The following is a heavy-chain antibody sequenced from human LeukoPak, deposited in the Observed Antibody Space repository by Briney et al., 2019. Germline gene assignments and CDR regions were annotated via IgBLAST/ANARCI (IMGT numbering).Heavy chain of an antibody. Sequence: PSGTLSLTCTVSGGSISSYYWSWIRQPAGKGLEWIGRIYTSGSTNYNPSLKSRVTMSVDTSKNQFSLKLSSVTAADTAVYYCARLGIDYSDYYYYMDVWGKGTTVTISS. D-gene: IGHD3-10*01. J-gene: IGHJ6*03. CDR1: GGSISSYY. CDR2: IYTSGST. V-gene: IGHV4-4*07. CDR3: ARLGIDYSDYYYYMDV.